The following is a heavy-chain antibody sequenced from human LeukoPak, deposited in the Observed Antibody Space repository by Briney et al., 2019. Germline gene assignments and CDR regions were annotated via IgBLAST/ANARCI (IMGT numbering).Heavy chain of an antibody. Sequence: SDTLSLTCAVSGYSISSGYYWGWIRQPPGKGLEWIGSMFYSGGSYYNPSLKSRVTISLDTSKNQFSLRLRSVTAADTAVYYCARVYFDWLLRFDYWGQGALVTVSS. CDR3: ARVYFDWLLRFDY. V-gene: IGHV4-38-2*01. CDR2: MFYSGGS. CDR1: GYSISSGYY. J-gene: IGHJ4*02. D-gene: IGHD3-9*01.